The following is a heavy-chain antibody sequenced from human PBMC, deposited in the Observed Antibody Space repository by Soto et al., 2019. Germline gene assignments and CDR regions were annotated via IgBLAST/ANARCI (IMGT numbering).Heavy chain of an antibody. CDR1: SGSISTYY. D-gene: IGHD2-15*01. J-gene: IGHJ4*02. Sequence: QVQLQESGPGLVKPSENLSLSCTVSSGSISTYYWSWVRQSPGKGLEWIGYIYSRGSTNYNPSLKSRVTISLDTSKNQFSLKLSSVTAADTAVYYCARRGFCSGGSCYSHFDYWGQGILVTVSS. CDR2: IYSRGST. CDR3: ARRGFCSGGSCYSHFDY. V-gene: IGHV4-59*13.